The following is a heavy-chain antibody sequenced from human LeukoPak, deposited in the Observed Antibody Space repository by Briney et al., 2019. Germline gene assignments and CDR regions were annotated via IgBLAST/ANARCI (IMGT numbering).Heavy chain of an antibody. J-gene: IGHJ5*02. Sequence: SETLSPTCTASGGSISIYYWSWIRQPPGKGLEWIGCIYNSGSTNYSPSLKSRVAISIDTSKNQLSLKLSSVTAADTAVYYCARDRTASNWFDPWGQGTLVTVSS. CDR3: ARDRTASNWFDP. V-gene: IGHV4-59*01. CDR2: IYNSGST. CDR1: GGSISIYY.